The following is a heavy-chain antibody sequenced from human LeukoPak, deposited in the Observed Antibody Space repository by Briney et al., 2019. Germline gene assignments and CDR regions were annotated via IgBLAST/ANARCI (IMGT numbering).Heavy chain of an antibody. J-gene: IGHJ5*02. CDR3: ARSSSSRFDP. Sequence: SETLSLTCTVSGASIKSYDWSWIRQPPGKGLEWIAYIFHSGTTNYNPSLKSRVTISIGTSTNQVSLRLSSVTAADTALYYCARSSSSRFDPWGQGTLVTVFS. CDR1: GASIKSYD. CDR2: IFHSGTT. D-gene: IGHD2/OR15-2a*01. V-gene: IGHV4-59*01.